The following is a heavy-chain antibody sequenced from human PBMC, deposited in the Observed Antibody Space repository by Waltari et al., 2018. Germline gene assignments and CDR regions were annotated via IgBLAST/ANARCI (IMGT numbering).Heavy chain of an antibody. CDR2: IFRSGVT. D-gene: IGHD5-18*01. CDR3: AVSPDTATSRAAFHF. CDR1: GGSLRNLNFS. Sequence: VQLQESGPGLATASQTLSLTRDVAGGSLRNLNFSWSWFRQPAGEGLEWFGRIFRSGVTDYNPSLRGRATMFLDMSKNQFSLTVDSLIAADTAVYYCAVSPDTATSRAAFHFWGPGTTVSVSS. J-gene: IGHJ6*02. V-gene: IGHV4-61*02.